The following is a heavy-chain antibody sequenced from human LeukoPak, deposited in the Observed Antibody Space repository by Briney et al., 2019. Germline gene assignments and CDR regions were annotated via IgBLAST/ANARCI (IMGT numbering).Heavy chain of an antibody. CDR1: GDSISTSNSY. CDR2: IYYSGST. Sequence: PSETLSLTCTVSGDSISTSNSYWGWIRQPPGKGLEWIGSIYYSGSTYYNPSLKSRVTISVDTSKNQFSLKLSSVTAADTAVYYCARRAYGSGSFSFDYWGQGTLVTVSS. CDR3: ARRAYGSGSFSFDY. D-gene: IGHD3-10*01. V-gene: IGHV4-39*07. J-gene: IGHJ4*02.